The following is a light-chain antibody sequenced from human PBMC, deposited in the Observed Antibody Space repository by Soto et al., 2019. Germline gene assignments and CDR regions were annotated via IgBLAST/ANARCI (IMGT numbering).Light chain of an antibody. J-gene: IGLJ2*01. CDR1: SRDVGGYNY. CDR3: CSYAGSYTFVV. V-gene: IGLV2-11*01. CDR2: DVS. Sequence: QSALTQPPSVSGSPGQSVTISCTGTSRDVGGYNYVSWYQQHPGKAPKLMIYDVSKRPSGVPDRFSGSKSGNTASLTISGLQAEDEADYYCCSYAGSYTFVVFGGGTKVTVL.